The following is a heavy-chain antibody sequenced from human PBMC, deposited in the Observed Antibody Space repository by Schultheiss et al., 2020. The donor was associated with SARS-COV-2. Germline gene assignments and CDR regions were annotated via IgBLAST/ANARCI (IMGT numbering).Heavy chain of an antibody. J-gene: IGHJ4*02. CDR2: IKQDGSEK. CDR1: GFTFSSYW. D-gene: IGHD6-13*01. CDR3: ARFPVAAAATNDEGFDY. V-gene: IGHV3-7*01. Sequence: GGSLRLSCAASGFTFSSYWMSWVRQAPGKGLEWVANIKQDGSEKYYVDSVKGRFTISRDNAKNSLYLQMNSLRAEDTAVYYCARFPVAAAATNDEGFDYWGQGTLVTVSS.